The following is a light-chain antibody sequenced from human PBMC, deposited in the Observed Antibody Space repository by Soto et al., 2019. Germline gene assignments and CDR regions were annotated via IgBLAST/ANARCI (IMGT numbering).Light chain of an antibody. CDR3: QQYNSWPWT. Sequence: EIVMTQSPAILSVSPGERATLSCRASESVSTNLAWYQQKPGQPPRLLIYTASSRATAIPARFSGSGSGTEFTLNISSLESEDFAVYHCQQYNSWPWTFGQGTQVEIK. V-gene: IGKV3D-15*01. CDR2: TAS. CDR1: ESVSTN. J-gene: IGKJ1*01.